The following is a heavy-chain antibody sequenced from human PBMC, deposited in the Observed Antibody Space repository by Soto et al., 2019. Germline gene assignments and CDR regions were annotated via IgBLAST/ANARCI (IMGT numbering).Heavy chain of an antibody. J-gene: IGHJ4*01. CDR1: GDSVSSNSAG. CDR3: ARGEQYSGRIFDY. V-gene: IGHV6-1*01. CDR2: TYYRSKWFY. Sequence: QVPLQQSGPGLVKPSQTLLVTCDISGDSVSSNSAGWNWVRQSPSRGLEWLGRTYYRSKWFYDYAESVKSRITINPDTSKNQYSLQLNSVTPEDTAVYYCARGEQYSGRIFDYWGQGTLVTVSS. D-gene: IGHD1-26*01.